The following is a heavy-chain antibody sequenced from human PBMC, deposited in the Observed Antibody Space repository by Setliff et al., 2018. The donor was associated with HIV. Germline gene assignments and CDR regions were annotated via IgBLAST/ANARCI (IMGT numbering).Heavy chain of an antibody. V-gene: IGHV4-4*02. Sequence: SETLSLTCAVSGGSIRTGDWWSWVRQSPGKGLEWIGEISHSGSTNYNPSLKSRVTISVDKSKNQFSLKLSSVTAADTAVYYCARACSSSCFDYWGQGTLVTVSS. CDR1: GGSIRTGDW. J-gene: IGHJ4*02. D-gene: IGHD6-13*01. CDR3: ARACSSSCFDY. CDR2: ISHSGST.